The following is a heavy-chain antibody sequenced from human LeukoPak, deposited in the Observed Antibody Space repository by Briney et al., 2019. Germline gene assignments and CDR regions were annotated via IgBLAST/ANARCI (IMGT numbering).Heavy chain of an antibody. CDR3: ARVSGVAAAGTPSDY. V-gene: IGHV4-34*01. D-gene: IGHD6-13*01. J-gene: IGHJ4*02. CDR2: INHSGST. CDR1: GGSFSGYY. Sequence: SETLSLTCVVYGGSFSGYYWSWIRQPPGRGLEWIGEINHSGSTHYNPSLKSRVTISVDTSKNQFSLKLSSVTAADTAVYYCARVSGVAAAGTPSDYWGQGTLVTISS.